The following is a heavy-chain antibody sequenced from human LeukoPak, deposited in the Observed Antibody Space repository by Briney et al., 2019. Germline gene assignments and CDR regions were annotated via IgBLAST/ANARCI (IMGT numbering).Heavy chain of an antibody. D-gene: IGHD3-10*01. CDR2: ISYDGSNK. V-gene: IGHV3-30*18. CDR3: AKGASALWFGEFLY. Sequence: GGSLRLSCAASGFTFSSYGMYWVRQAPGKGLEWVAVISYDGSNKYYADSVKGRFTISRDNSKNTLYLQMNGLRAEDTAVYYCAKGASALWFGEFLYWGQGTLVTVSS. CDR1: GFTFSSYG. J-gene: IGHJ4*02.